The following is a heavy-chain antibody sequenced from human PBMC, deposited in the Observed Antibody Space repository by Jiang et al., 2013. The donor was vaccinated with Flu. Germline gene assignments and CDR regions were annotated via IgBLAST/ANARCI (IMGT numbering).Heavy chain of an antibody. J-gene: IGHJ3*02. CDR1: GFTFSSYG. CDR2: ISYDGSNK. V-gene: IGHV3-30*18. D-gene: IGHD3-3*01. Sequence: VQPGRSLRLSCAASGFTFSSYGMHWVRQAPGKGLEWVAVISYDGSNKYYADSVKGRFTISRDNSKNTLYLQMNSLRAEDTAVYYCAKVNMGSRAGSYDFWSGQTLDAFDIWGQGTMVTVSS. CDR3: AKVNMGSRAGSYDFWSGQTLDAFDI.